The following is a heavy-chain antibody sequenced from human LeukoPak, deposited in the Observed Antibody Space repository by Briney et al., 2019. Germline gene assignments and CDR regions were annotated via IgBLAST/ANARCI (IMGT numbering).Heavy chain of an antibody. CDR2: MYYSGST. V-gene: IGHV4-59*01. D-gene: IGHD5-12*01. Sequence: SETLSLTCTVSGGSISSYHWSWIRQPPGKGLEWIGYMYYSGSTNYNPSLKSRVTISVDTSKKQFSLKLTSATAADTAVYYCARGDDYKSTLFDYWGQGTLVTVSS. J-gene: IGHJ4*02. CDR3: ARGDDYKSTLFDY. CDR1: GGSISSYH.